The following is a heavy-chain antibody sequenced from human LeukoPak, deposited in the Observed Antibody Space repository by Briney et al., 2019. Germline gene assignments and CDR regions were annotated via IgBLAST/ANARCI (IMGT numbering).Heavy chain of an antibody. CDR1: GFTLSSYE. J-gene: IGHJ4*02. D-gene: IGHD4-17*01. Sequence: GGSLRLSCAASGFTLSSYEINWVRQAPGKGLGGVSYIGSRGTNINYEDSVKGRFTISRDNAKNSLYLQMNSLRAGDTAVYYCANAVTADYWGQGTLVTVSS. V-gene: IGHV3-48*03. CDR2: IGSRGTNI. CDR3: ANAVTADY.